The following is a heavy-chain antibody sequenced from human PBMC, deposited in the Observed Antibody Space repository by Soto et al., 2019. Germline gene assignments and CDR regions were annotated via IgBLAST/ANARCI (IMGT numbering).Heavy chain of an antibody. V-gene: IGHV1-46*01. CDR1: GYTFTSYY. CDR3: ARGLIYDSSGYYFDY. Sequence: PGESLKISCRGSGYTFTSYYMHWVRQAPGQGLEWMGIINPSGGSTRYAQKFQGRVTMTRDTSTSTVYMELSSLRSEDTAVYYCARGLIYDSSGYYFDYWGQGTLVTVSS. D-gene: IGHD3-22*01. J-gene: IGHJ4*02. CDR2: INPSGGST.